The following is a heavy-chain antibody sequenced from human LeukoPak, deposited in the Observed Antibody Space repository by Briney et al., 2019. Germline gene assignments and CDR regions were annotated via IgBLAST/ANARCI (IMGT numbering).Heavy chain of an antibody. J-gene: IGHJ5*02. CDR1: GGAIGSDGYY. V-gene: IGHV4-31*03. D-gene: IGHD3-16*01. CDR3: ARLGAIRLDP. Sequence: SETLSLACSVSGGAIGSDGYYWNWIRQPPGKGLGWIGYIYYSGSASYNPSLKSRVTLSVDTYKNQFSLKLRSVTAADTAVYYCARLGAIRLDPWGQGTLVTVSS. CDR2: IYYSGSA.